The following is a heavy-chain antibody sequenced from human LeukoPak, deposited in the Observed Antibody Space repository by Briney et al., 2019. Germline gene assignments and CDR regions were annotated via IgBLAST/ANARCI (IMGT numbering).Heavy chain of an antibody. Sequence: GGSLRLSCAASGFTFSSYSMNWVRQAPGKGLEWVSSIGSSSSYIYYADSLKGRFTISRDNAKNSLYLQMNSLRAEDTAVYYCAREPDYDFWSGYPRQYAFDIWGQGTMVTVSS. D-gene: IGHD3-3*01. CDR1: GFTFSSYS. V-gene: IGHV3-21*01. CDR3: AREPDYDFWSGYPRQYAFDI. CDR2: IGSSSSYI. J-gene: IGHJ3*02.